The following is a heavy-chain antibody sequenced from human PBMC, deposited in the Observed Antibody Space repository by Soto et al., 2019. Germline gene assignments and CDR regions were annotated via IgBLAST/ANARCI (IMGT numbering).Heavy chain of an antibody. Sequence: SETLSLTCTVSGGSISSSSYYWGWIRQPPGKGLEWIGSIYYSGSTYYNPSLKSRVTISVDTSKNQFSLKLSSVTAADTAVYYCARGKKTINDYYYYYMDVWGKGTTVTVS. CDR3: ARGKKTINDYYYYYMDV. CDR1: GGSISSSSYY. D-gene: IGHD1-1*01. V-gene: IGHV4-39*01. CDR2: IYYSGST. J-gene: IGHJ6*03.